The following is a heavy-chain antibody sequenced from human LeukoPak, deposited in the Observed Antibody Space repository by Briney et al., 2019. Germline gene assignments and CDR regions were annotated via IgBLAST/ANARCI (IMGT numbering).Heavy chain of an antibody. CDR3: ARQVEYSSSGGDYYYYYMDV. CDR1: GGSISSSNW. J-gene: IGHJ6*03. V-gene: IGHV4-4*02. D-gene: IGHD6-6*01. CDR2: IYHSGST. Sequence: SETLSLTCAVSGGSISSSNWWSWVRQPPGKGLEWIGEIYHSGSTYYNPSLKSRVTISVDTSKNQFSLKLSSVTAADTAVYYCARQVEYSSSGGDYYYYYMDVWGKGTTVTVSS.